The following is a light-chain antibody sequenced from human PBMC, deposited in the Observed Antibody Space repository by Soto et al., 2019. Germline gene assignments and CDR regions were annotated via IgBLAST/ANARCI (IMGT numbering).Light chain of an antibody. CDR1: QGISSY. V-gene: IGKV1-8*01. CDR3: QQYYSYPLT. CDR2: AAS. Sequence: AIRMTQSPSSFSASTGDRVTITCRASQGISSYLAWYQQKPGKAPKLLIYAASTLQSGVPSRFIRSGSGSAFPLTISCLQSEDFATYYCQQYYSYPLTFGPGTKVDIK. J-gene: IGKJ3*01.